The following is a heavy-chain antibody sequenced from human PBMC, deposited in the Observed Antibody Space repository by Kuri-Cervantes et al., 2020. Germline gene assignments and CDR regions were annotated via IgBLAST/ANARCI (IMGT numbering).Heavy chain of an antibody. V-gene: IGHV1-18*01. J-gene: IGHJ4*02. D-gene: IGHD6-19*01. Sequence: ASVKVSCKASGYTFTGFGISWVRQAPGQGLEWMGWISAYNGNTNYAQKLQGRVTMTTDTSTSTAYMELSSLRSEDTAVYYCARGRRPRYSSGCDYWGQGTLVTVSS. CDR3: ARGRRPRYSSGCDY. CDR2: ISAYNGNT. CDR1: GYTFTGFG.